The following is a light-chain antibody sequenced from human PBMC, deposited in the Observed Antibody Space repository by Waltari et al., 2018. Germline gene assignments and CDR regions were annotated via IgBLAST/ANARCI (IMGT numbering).Light chain of an antibody. CDR1: GLRSYY. J-gene: IGLJ2*01. CDR3: HSRDASGVGGS. CDR2: DKN. Sequence: SSELTQDPAVSVAMGQTVTITCQGNGLRSYYASWYQQRPGQAPILIMDDKNNRPSGVPCRFSGSNSDNTASLTITGAQAEDEASYYCHSRDASGVGGSFGGGTKLTVL. V-gene: IGLV3-19*01.